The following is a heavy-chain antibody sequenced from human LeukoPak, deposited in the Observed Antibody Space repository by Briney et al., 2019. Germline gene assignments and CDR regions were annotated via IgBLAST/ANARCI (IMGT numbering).Heavy chain of an antibody. Sequence: GGSPRLSCAASGFTFSSYAMHWVRQAPGKGLEWVAVISYDGSNKYYADSVKGRFTISRDNSKNTLYLQMNSLRAEDTAVYYCAREGVVDAFDIWGQGTMVTVSS. CDR1: GFTFSSYA. CDR3: AREGVVDAFDI. CDR2: ISYDGSNK. V-gene: IGHV3-30*04. J-gene: IGHJ3*02.